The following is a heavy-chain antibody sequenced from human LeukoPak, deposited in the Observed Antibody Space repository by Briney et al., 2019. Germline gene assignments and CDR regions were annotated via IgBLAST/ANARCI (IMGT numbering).Heavy chain of an antibody. CDR2: INSDGSST. V-gene: IGHV3-74*01. D-gene: IGHD1-26*01. CDR1: GLTFSSHW. J-gene: IGHJ4*02. Sequence: GGSLRLSCAASGLTFSSHWMHWVRQAPGKGLVWVSRINSDGSSTSYADSVKGRFSISRDNAKNTLLLQMNSLRAEDAAVYYCVRDGVGAPPFDYWGQGVLVTVSS. CDR3: VRDGVGAPPFDY.